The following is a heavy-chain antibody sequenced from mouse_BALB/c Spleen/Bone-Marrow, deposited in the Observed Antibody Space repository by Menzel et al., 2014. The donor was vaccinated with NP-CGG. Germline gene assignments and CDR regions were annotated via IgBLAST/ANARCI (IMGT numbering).Heavy chain of an antibody. CDR1: GFTFSSYT. CDR2: ISSVGIYT. V-gene: IGHV5-6-4*01. J-gene: IGHJ4*01. CDR3: TRDLYDGYSYYAMDY. D-gene: IGHD2-3*01. Sequence: EVKVVESGGGLVKPGRSPKLSCAASGFTFSSYTMSWVRQTPEKRLEWVATISSVGIYTYYPDSVKGRFTISRDNAKNTLYLQMSSLKSEDTAMYYCTRDLYDGYSYYAMDYWGQGTSVTVSS.